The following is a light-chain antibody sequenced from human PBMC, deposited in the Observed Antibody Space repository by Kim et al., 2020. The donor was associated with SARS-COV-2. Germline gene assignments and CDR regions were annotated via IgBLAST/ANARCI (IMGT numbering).Light chain of an antibody. CDR2: EVS. Sequence: GQSVTNSCPETDSDVGGYNYVSWYQQHPGKAPKLMIYEVSKRPSGVPDRFSGSKSGNTASLTVSGLQAEDEADYYCSSYAGSNNLVFGGGTQLTVL. J-gene: IGLJ2*01. CDR3: SSYAGSNNLV. CDR1: DSDVGGYNY. V-gene: IGLV2-8*01.